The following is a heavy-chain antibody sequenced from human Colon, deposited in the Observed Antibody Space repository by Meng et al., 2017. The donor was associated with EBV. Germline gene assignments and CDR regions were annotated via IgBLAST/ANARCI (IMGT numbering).Heavy chain of an antibody. CDR2: ISTNTGTP. CDR1: GYTFSNYT. D-gene: IGHD2/OR15-2a*01. CDR3: ARGGNFDP. J-gene: IGHJ5*02. Sequence: VQVVQSGSEFKKPGASVEVSCKASGYTFSNYTINWVRQAHGRGLGWMGWISTNTGTPTYTQGFTGRFVFSLDTSVSTAYLQISSLKAEDTAVYYCARGGNFDPWGQGTLVTVSS. V-gene: IGHV7-4-1*02.